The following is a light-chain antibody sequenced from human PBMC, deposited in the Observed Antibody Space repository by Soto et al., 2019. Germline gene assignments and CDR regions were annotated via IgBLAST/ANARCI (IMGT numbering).Light chain of an antibody. J-gene: IGLJ3*02. Sequence: QSALTQPASVSGSPGQSNTISCTGTSSDVGGYNYVSWYQQHPGKAPKLMIYDVTNRPSGVSNRFSGSKSGNTASLTISGLQAEDEADYYCSSYTSSSTPLVFGGGTKVTVL. V-gene: IGLV2-14*01. CDR3: SSYTSSSTPLV. CDR1: SSDVGGYNY. CDR2: DVT.